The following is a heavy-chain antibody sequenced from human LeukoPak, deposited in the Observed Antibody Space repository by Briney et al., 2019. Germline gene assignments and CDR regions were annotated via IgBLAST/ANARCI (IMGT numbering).Heavy chain of an antibody. CDR2: IKQDGSDK. CDR3: ATFSGAHHKTFDS. Sequence: PGGSLRLSCAASGFSLRSYAMSWVRQAPGEGLEWVANIKQDGSDKFYVDSVNGRFTISRDNAKNSLYLQMNTLRAEDTAIYYCATFSGAHHKTFDSWGQGTLVTVSS. V-gene: IGHV3-7*01. CDR1: GFSLRSYA. D-gene: IGHD1-14*01. J-gene: IGHJ4*02.